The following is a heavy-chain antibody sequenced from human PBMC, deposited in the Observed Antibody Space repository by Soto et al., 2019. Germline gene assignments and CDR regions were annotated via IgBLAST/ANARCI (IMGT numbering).Heavy chain of an antibody. D-gene: IGHD5-12*01. V-gene: IGHV1-8*01. J-gene: IGHJ5*02. Sequence: QVQLVQSGAEVKNPGASVKVSCKASGYTFSSYDINWVRQATGQGLEWMGWMNPNSGKTGYAQKSQGRVPMTRNTSITTAYMELSSLSSEDTAVYYCARSVPSRDIVDPWGQGTLVAVSS. CDR1: GYTFSSYD. CDR3: ARSVPSRDIVDP. CDR2: MNPNSGKT.